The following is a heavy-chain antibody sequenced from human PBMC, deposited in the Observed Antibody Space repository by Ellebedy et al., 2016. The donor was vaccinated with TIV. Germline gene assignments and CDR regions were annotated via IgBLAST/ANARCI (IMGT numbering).Heavy chain of an antibody. CDR1: GYTFTDYG. Sequence: AASVKVSCKASGYTFTDYGISWVRQAPGQGLEWMGWINPNSGGVKFAQRFQGRVSMTRETSMKTVFMQLSSLKSDDTAVYYCARGLIFRGLIITRFDPWGQGTLVTVSS. CDR3: ARGLIFRGLIITRFDP. V-gene: IGHV1-2*02. CDR2: INPNSGGV. J-gene: IGHJ5*02. D-gene: IGHD3-10*01.